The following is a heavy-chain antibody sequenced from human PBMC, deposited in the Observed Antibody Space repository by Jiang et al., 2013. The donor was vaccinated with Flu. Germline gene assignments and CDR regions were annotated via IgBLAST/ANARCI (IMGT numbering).Heavy chain of an antibody. J-gene: IGHJ4*02. Sequence: SGGGVVQPGRSLRLSCAASGFTFSSYGMHWVRQAPGKGLEWVAVISYDGSNKYYADSVKGRFTISRDNSKNTLYLQMNSLRAEDTAVYYCAKDRVRYCSSTSCYYGEAWGQGTLVTVSS. D-gene: IGHD2-2*01. CDR1: GFTFSSYG. CDR3: AKDRVRYCSSTSCYYGEA. CDR2: ISYDGSNK. V-gene: IGHV3-30*18.